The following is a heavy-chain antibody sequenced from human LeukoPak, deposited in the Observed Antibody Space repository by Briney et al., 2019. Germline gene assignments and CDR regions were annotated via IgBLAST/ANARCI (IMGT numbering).Heavy chain of an antibody. CDR2: INEDGSEK. D-gene: IGHD3-3*01. V-gene: IGHV3-7*01. CDR3: ARAAYYDFWSGYKYYFDY. J-gene: IGHJ4*02. CDR1: RFTLSSYG. Sequence: PGGSLRLSCAASRFTLSSYGMSWVRQAPGKGLEWVAKINEDGSEKHYVDSVKGRFTISRDNAKNSLYLQMNSLRAEDTAVYYCARAAYYDFWSGYKYYFDYWGQGTLVTVSS.